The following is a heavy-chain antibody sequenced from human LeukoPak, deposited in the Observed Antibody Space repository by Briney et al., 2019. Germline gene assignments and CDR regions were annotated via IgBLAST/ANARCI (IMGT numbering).Heavy chain of an antibody. CDR2: ISYDGSNK. CDR1: GFTFSSYG. V-gene: IGHV3-30*03. J-gene: IGHJ3*02. CDR3: ARKGPFGPESDAFDI. D-gene: IGHD3/OR15-3a*01. Sequence: PGGSLRLSCAASGFTFSSYGMHWVRQAPGKGLEWVAVISYDGSNKYYADSVKGRFTISRDNSKNTLYLQMNSLRAEDTAVYYCARKGPFGPESDAFDIWGQGTMVTVSS.